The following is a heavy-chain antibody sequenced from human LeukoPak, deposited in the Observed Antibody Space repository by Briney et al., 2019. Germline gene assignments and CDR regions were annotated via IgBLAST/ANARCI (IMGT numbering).Heavy chain of an antibody. CDR2: IFNSGST. CDR3: ARGPVAGTLDAFDI. Sequence: SETLSLTCTVSGGSIISGSYYWIWIRQPAGKGLEWIGRIFNSGSTNSNPSLKSRVTISVDTSKNHFSLKLSSVTAADTAVYYCARGPVAGTLDAFDIWGQGTMVTVSS. V-gene: IGHV4-61*02. J-gene: IGHJ3*02. D-gene: IGHD6-19*01. CDR1: GGSIISGSYY.